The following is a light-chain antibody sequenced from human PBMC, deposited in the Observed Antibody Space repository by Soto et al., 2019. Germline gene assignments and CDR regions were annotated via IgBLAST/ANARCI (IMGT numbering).Light chain of an antibody. CDR1: QSVSSSY. V-gene: IGKV3-20*01. Sequence: EIMLTQSPGTLSLSPGERATLSCRGSQSVSSSYLAWYQQKPGQAPRLLIYGASSRATGIPDRFSGSGSGTDFTLTISRLEPEDFAVYYCQQYGSSQWTFGQGTKVDI. CDR3: QQYGSSQWT. CDR2: GAS. J-gene: IGKJ1*01.